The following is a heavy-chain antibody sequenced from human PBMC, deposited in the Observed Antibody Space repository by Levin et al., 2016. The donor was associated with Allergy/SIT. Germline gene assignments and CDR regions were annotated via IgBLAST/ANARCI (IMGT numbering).Heavy chain of an antibody. CDR3: ARVYCSGGSCYWAAYYFDY. D-gene: IGHD2-15*01. V-gene: IGHV3-21*01. CDR1: GFTFSSYS. CDR2: ISSSSSYI. Sequence: GGSLRLSCAASGFTFSSYSMNWVRQAPGKGLEWVSSISSSSSYIYYADSVKGRFTISRDNAKNSLYLQMNSLRAEDTAVYYCARVYCSGGSCYWAAYYFDYWGQGTLVTVSS. J-gene: IGHJ4*02.